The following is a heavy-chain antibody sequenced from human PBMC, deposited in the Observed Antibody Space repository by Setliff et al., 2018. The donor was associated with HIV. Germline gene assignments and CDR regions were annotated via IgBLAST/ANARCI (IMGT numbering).Heavy chain of an antibody. D-gene: IGHD6-19*01. CDR1: GITFSSYA. CDR2: ISGSGDDT. V-gene: IGHV3-23*01. Sequence: PGGSLRLSCASSGITFSSYAMTWVRQAPGKGLECVAVISGSGDDTYYADSVKGRFVISREKSKSTLYLQMNSLRAEDTAVYYCARDADTSGPSTYYFGMDVWGQGTTVTVSS. J-gene: IGHJ6*02. CDR3: ARDADTSGPSTYYFGMDV.